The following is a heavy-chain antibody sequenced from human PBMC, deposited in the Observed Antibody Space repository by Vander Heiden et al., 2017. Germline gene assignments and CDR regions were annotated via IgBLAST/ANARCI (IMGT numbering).Heavy chain of an antibody. V-gene: IGHV1-69*01. CDR3: ARDTPYCSGGSCYSSTHPNWFDP. D-gene: IGHD2-15*01. CDR2: IIRILGTA. Sequence: QAHGQGLEWMGGIIRILGTASYAQKFQGRVTITADESTSTAYMELSSLRSEDTAVYYCARDTPYCSGGSCYSSTHPNWFDPWGQGTLVTVSS. J-gene: IGHJ5*02.